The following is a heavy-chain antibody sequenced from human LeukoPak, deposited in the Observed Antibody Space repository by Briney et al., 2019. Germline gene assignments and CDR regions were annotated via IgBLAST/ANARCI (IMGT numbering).Heavy chain of an antibody. V-gene: IGHV4-34*01. J-gene: IGHJ6*02. CDR3: ARWYYYYYGMDV. CDR2: INHSGST. CDR1: GGSFSGYY. Sequence: SETLSLTCAVYGGSFSGYYWGWIRQPPGKGLEWIGEINHSGSTNYNPSLKSRATISVDTSKNQFSLKLSSVTAADTAVYYCARWYYYYYGMDVWGQGTTVTVSS.